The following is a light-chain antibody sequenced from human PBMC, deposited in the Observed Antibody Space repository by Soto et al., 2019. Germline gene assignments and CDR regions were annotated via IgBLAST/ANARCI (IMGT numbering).Light chain of an antibody. CDR1: QSILYSSNNKDF. CDR3: QQYFSFPYT. J-gene: IGKJ2*01. Sequence: DILMTQSPDSLAVSLGERATINCTSSQSILYSSNNKDFLAWYQQKPGQPPKLLIHWASSREFGVPDRFSGSGSATDFTLTISRLQAEDLAVYFCQQYFSFPYTFGQGTKLEIK. V-gene: IGKV4-1*01. CDR2: WAS.